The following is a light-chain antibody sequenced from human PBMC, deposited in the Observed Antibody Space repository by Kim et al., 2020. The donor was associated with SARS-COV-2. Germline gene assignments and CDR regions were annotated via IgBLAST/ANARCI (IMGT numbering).Light chain of an antibody. CDR1: QGISSY. J-gene: IGKJ1*01. Sequence: DIQLTQSPSFLSASVGDRVTITCRASQGISSYLAWYQQKPGKAPKLLIYAASTLQSGVPSRFSGSGSGTEFTLTISSLQPEDFATYYCQQLNSYTPRTFGQGTKVDIK. CDR3: QQLNSYTPRT. CDR2: AAS. V-gene: IGKV1-9*01.